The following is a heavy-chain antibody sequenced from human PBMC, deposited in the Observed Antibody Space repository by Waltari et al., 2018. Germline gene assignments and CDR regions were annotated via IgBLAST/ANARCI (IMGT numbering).Heavy chain of an antibody. D-gene: IGHD3-9*01. Sequence: QVQLQESGPGLVQPSQTLSLTCTVSGASVTTDKSHWNWIRQPAGKGLERLGRVSNTGFTSYNASLKSRVTISLDTSTNQISLNLNSVTAADTAVYYCARDHIADRFDWLFNYGYFDVWGRGTLVTVSS. J-gene: IGHJ2*01. CDR2: VSNTGFT. V-gene: IGHV4-61*02. CDR3: ARDHIADRFDWLFNYGYFDV. CDR1: GASVTTDKSH.